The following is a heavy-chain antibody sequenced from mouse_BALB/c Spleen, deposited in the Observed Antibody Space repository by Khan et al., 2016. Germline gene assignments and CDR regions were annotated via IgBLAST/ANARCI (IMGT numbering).Heavy chain of an antibody. CDR1: DFPITSGYY. J-gene: IGHJ1*01. D-gene: IGHD2-3*01. V-gene: IGHV12-3*02. Sequence: VQLQESGPGLVKPSQSLFLACSINDFPITSGYYWIWIRQSPGKPLEWMGYITHSGETFYNPSLQSPISITRETSKNQFFLQLNSVTTEDTAMYYCAGDYDGYWYFDVWGAGTTVTVSS. CDR2: ITHSGET. CDR3: AGDYDGYWYFDV.